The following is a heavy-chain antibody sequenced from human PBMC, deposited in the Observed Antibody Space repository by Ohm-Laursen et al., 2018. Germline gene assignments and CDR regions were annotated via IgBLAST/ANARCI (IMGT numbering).Heavy chain of an antibody. CDR2: INHRGTT. Sequence: PGTLSLTCTVYGESFSGSYCNWIRQPPGKGLEWIGEINHRGTTNYKSSLKSRVTISVDTSKNQLSLELTSVTAADTAVYYCVRGGPGGTPDDYWGQGTLVTVSS. CDR1: GESFSGSY. D-gene: IGHD1-7*01. CDR3: VRGGPGGTPDDY. J-gene: IGHJ4*02. V-gene: IGHV4-34*01.